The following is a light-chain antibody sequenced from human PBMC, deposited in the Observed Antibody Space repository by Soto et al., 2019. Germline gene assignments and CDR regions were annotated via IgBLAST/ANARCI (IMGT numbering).Light chain of an antibody. J-gene: IGKJ4*01. Sequence: DIQLTQSPSFLSASVGDTVTITCRASQAMSTYLAWYQQKPGKVPKLLIRSASTLQSGVPPRFSGGGSGTEFTLTISTLQPDDSGIYYCQQLNGYQLAFGGGTNVEL. V-gene: IGKV1-9*01. CDR3: QQLNGYQLA. CDR2: SAS. CDR1: QAMSTY.